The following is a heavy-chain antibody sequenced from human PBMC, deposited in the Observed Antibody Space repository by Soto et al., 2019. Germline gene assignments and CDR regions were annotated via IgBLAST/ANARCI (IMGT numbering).Heavy chain of an antibody. CDR1: GFIFDDYA. V-gene: IGHV3-9*01. CDR2: ISWQSGSI. D-gene: IGHD6-6*01. CDR3: AKDMFSSSSAATFDY. J-gene: IGHJ4*02. Sequence: DVQLVESGGGLAQPGRSLRLSCAASGFIFDDYAMHWVRQAPGKGLEWVSGISWQSGSIRYADSVKGRFTISRDNAKNSLYLQMTSLRVEDTALYYCAKDMFSSSSAATFDYWGQGILVTVSS.